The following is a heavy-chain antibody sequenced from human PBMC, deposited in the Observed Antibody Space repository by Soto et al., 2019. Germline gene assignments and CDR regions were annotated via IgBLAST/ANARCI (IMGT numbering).Heavy chain of an antibody. J-gene: IGHJ5*02. CDR1: GYSLSGYY. CDR3: ARGWGIAAPGPNWFDP. Sequence: ASVKVSCKASGYSLSGYYLHWVRQAPGQGPEWMGWINPNSGGTKYVQKFQGRVTMTRDTSISTVYLELSRPRSDDTAVYYCARGWGIAAPGPNWFDPWGQGTLVTVSS. D-gene: IGHD6-13*01. CDR2: INPNSGGT. V-gene: IGHV1-2*02.